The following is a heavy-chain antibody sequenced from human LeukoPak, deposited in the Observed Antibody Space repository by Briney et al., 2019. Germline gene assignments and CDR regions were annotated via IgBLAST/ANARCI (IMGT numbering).Heavy chain of an antibody. V-gene: IGHV3-48*03. CDR1: GVIFSNYE. CDR2: ITSSSISI. D-gene: IGHD3-16*01. CDR3: ATKRTGNLREETLFWGAPFHY. J-gene: IGHJ4*02. Sequence: GRSLRLSCVGSGVIFSNYELSWVRQAPGKGLEWLSTITSSSISIYYADSVKGRFTISRDDANDSVFLQMSRLRADDTAVYYCATKRTGNLREETLFWGAPFHYWGQGTLVTVSS.